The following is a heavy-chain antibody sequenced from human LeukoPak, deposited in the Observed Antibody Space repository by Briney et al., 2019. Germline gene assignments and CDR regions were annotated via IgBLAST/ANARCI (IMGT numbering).Heavy chain of an antibody. J-gene: IGHJ1*01. V-gene: IGHV3-13*01. D-gene: IGHD6-19*01. CDR3: AIAVAGTRYFQH. Sequence: GGSLRLSCAASGFTFSSYDMHWVRQATGKGLGWVSTFGTTDDTYYPGSVKGRFTISRENAKNSLYLQMSSLRAGDTAVYYCAIAVAGTRYFQHWGQGTLVTVSS. CDR2: FGTTDDT. CDR1: GFTFSSYD.